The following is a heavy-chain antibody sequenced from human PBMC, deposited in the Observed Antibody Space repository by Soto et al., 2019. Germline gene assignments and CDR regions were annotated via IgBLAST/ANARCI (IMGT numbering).Heavy chain of an antibody. V-gene: IGHV3-33*08. D-gene: IGHD6-19*01. CDR1: GFTFSSYG. J-gene: IGHJ5*02. CDR3: ARDASIAVATGWFDP. Sequence: PGGSLRLSCEASGFTFSSYGMHWVRLAPGKGLEWVAVIWYDGSNKYYADSVKGRFTISRDNSKNTLYLQMNSLRAEDTAVYYCARDASIAVATGWFDPWGQGTLVTVSS. CDR2: IWYDGSNK.